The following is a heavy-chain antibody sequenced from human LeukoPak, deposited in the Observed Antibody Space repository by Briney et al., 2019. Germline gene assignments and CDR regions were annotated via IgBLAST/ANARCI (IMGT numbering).Heavy chain of an antibody. J-gene: IGHJ4*02. D-gene: IGHD1-1*01. CDR2: AYYTGSA. V-gene: IGHV4-59*01. CDR3: ATKASPGFFDS. CDR1: GGSITNYY. Sequence: SETLSLTCTVSGGSITNYYWSWLQQPPGKGLEWIGFAYYTGSATYSPSLESRVAISVDTSKNQFSLRLTSMTAADTAVYYCATKASPGFFDSWGQGTLVTVSS.